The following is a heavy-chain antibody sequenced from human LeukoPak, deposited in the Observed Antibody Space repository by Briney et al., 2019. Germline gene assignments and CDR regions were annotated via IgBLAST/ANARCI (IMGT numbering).Heavy chain of an antibody. D-gene: IGHD4-17*01. CDR3: ARQMRLRDYFDY. CDR2: IYHSGST. CDR1: GYSISSGYY. Sequence: SETLSLTCTVSGYSISSGYYWGWIRQPPGKGLGWIGSIYHSGSTYYNPSLKSRVTISVDTSKNQFSLKVSSVTAADTAVYYCARQMRLRDYFDYWGQGILVTVSS. V-gene: IGHV4-38-2*02. J-gene: IGHJ4*02.